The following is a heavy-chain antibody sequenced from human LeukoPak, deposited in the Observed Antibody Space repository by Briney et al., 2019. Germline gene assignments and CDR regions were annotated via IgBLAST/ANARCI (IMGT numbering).Heavy chain of an antibody. CDR3: ARDRGRYTSGWYFDY. CDR1: GFTFSDYY. CDR2: ISSTGIYT. Sequence: GGSLRLSCAASGFTFSDYYMSWIRQAPGRGLEWISYISSTGIYTNYADSVKGRFTISRDNAKNSLYLQMNSLRAEDTAVYYCARDRGRYTSGWYFDYWGQGTLVTVSS. D-gene: IGHD6-19*01. J-gene: IGHJ4*02. V-gene: IGHV3-11*06.